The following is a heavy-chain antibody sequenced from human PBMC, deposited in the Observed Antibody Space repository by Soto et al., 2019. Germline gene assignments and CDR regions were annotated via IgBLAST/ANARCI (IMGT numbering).Heavy chain of an antibody. Sequence: PGESLKISCKTSGYSFTTYSIASVRQMPGEGPEWMGMVFPGDSESRYSPAFQGQVTISADKSITTAYLHWSSLKASDTAMYYCATVTRGFPDHWGHGTLVAGSS. CDR1: GYSFTTYS. V-gene: IGHV5-51*01. CDR2: VFPGDSES. J-gene: IGHJ5*02. CDR3: ATVTRGFPDH. D-gene: IGHD5-12*01.